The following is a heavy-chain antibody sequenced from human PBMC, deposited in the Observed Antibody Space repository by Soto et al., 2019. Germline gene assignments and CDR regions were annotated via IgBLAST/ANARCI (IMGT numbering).Heavy chain of an antibody. V-gene: IGHV1-2*04. D-gene: IGHD3-3*01. J-gene: IGHJ6*02. CDR1: GYTFTGYY. Sequence: QVQLVQSGAEVKKPGASVKVSCKASGYTFTGYYMHWVRQAPGQGLEWMGWINPNSGGTNYAQKFQGWVTMTRDTSISTAYMELSRLRSDDTAVYYCARLLMIPFSSYYYGMDVWGQGTTVTVSS. CDR3: ARLLMIPFSSYYYGMDV. CDR2: INPNSGGT.